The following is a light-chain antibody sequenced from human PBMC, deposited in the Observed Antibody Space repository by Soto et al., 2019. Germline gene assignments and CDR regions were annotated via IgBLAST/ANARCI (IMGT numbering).Light chain of an antibody. J-gene: IGKJ4*01. CDR1: QTVSSNY. CDR3: QQRSDWLT. CDR2: DAS. V-gene: IGKV3D-20*02. Sequence: TLSLSPGERATLSCRASQTVSSNYLAWCQQRPGQAPRLLIYDASSRASGIPDRFSGSGSGTDFTLSISSLEPEDFAVYYCQQRSDWLTFGGGTKVDIK.